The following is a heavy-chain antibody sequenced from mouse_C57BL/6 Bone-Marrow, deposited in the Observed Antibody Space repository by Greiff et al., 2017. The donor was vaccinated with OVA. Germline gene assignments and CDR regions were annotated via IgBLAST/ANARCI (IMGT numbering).Heavy chain of an antibody. CDR1: GFTFSDAW. CDR3: THITTGYYFDY. V-gene: IGHV6-6*01. D-gene: IGHD1-1*01. CDR2: IRNKANNHAT. J-gene: IGHJ2*01. Sequence: EVKVVESGGGLVQPGGSMKLSCAASGFTFSDAWMDWVRQSPEKGLEWVAEIRNKANNHATYYAESVKGRFTISRDDSKSSVYLQMNSLRAEDTGIYYCTHITTGYYFDYWGQGTTLTVSS.